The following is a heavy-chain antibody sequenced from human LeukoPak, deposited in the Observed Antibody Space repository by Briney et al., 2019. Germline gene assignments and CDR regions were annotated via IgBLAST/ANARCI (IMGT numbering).Heavy chain of an antibody. CDR1: GFIFSDHG. CDR3: AKDGVGYCSSTSCYTANYFDY. J-gene: IGHJ4*02. V-gene: IGHV3-30*02. CDR2: IRYDASNR. D-gene: IGHD2-2*02. Sequence: GGSLRLSCAVSGFIFSDHGMHWVRQAPGKGLEWVAFIRYDASNRYYAESVRGRFTISRDNSKNTLYLQMNSLRAEDTAVYYCAKDGVGYCSSTSCYTANYFDYWGQGTLVTVSS.